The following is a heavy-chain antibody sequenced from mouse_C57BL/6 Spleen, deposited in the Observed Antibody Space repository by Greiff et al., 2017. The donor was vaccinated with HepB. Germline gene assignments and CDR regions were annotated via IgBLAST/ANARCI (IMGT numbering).Heavy chain of an antibody. CDR1: GYTFTSYG. J-gene: IGHJ2*01. D-gene: IGHD1-1*01. Sequence: QVQLQQSGAELARPGASVKLSCKASGYTFTSYGISWVKQRTGQGLEWIGEIYPRSGNTYYNEKFKGQATLTADKSSSTAYMELRSLTSEDSAVYFCARQSYYGSSPYYFDYWGQGTTLTVSS. CDR2: IYPRSGNT. CDR3: ARQSYYGSSPYYFDY. V-gene: IGHV1-81*01.